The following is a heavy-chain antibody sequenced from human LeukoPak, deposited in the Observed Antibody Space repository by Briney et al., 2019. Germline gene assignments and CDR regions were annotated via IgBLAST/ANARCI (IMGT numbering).Heavy chain of an antibody. CDR2: ISYDGTEK. V-gene: IGHV3-30*02. Sequence: PGGSLRLSCAASGFTFSTYTMHWVRQAPGKGLEWVAFISYDGTEKYYADSVKGRFTISRDNSKNTLYLQMNSLRVEDTAVYYCANIGDGGYFDYWGQGTLVTVSS. CDR1: GFTFSTYT. J-gene: IGHJ4*02. CDR3: ANIGDGGYFDY.